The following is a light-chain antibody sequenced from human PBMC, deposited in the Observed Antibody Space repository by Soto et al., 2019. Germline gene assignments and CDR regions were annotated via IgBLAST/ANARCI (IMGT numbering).Light chain of an antibody. J-gene: IGLJ3*02. V-gene: IGLV1-51*01. Sequence: SVLTQPPSVSAAPGQKVTISCSGSGSNVGNNYVSWYQQLPGTAPKLLIYDNNKRASGIPDRFSGSKSGTSATLGITGLQTGDEGDYYCGTWDSSLSAVVFGGGTKLTVL. CDR1: GSNVGNNY. CDR3: GTWDSSLSAVV. CDR2: DNN.